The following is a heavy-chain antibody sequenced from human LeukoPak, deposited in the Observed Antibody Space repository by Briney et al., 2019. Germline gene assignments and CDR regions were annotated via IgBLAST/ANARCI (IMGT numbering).Heavy chain of an antibody. CDR3: GTRGGPSGYYRSVDY. D-gene: IGHD3-3*01. Sequence: SETLSLTCTVSGGSISSYYWSWIRQPAGKGLEWIGRIYTSGSTNYNPSLKSRVTISVDTSKNQFSLKLSSVTAADTAVYYCGTRGGPSGYYRSVDYWGQGTLVTVSS. V-gene: IGHV4-4*07. CDR2: IYTSGST. CDR1: GGSISSYY. J-gene: IGHJ4*02.